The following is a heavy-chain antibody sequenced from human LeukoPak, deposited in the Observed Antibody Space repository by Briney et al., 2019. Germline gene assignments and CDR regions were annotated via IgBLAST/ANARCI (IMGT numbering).Heavy chain of an antibody. Sequence: ASVTVSCKASGYTFTGYYMHWVRQAPGQGLEWMGWINPNSGGTNYAQKFQGRVTMTRDTSITTAYMELSRLSSDDTAVYYCARHPGKVTNDWYFDLWGRGTLVTVSS. CDR2: INPNSGGT. J-gene: IGHJ2*01. CDR1: GYTFTGYY. CDR3: ARHPGKVTNDWYFDL. D-gene: IGHD4-23*01. V-gene: IGHV1-2*02.